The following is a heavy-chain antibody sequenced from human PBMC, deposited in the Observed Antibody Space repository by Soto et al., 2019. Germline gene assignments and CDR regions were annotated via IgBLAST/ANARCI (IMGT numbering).Heavy chain of an antibody. CDR3: ARDSYYDSSAFDY. CDR1: GGSISSGRYY. Sequence: SETLSLTCAVSGGSISSGRYYWSWIRQHPGKGLEWIGYIYYSGSTYYNPSLKSRVTISVDTSKNQFSLKLSSVTAADTAVYYCARDSYYDSSAFDYWGQGTLVTVSS. V-gene: IGHV4-31*11. CDR2: IYYSGST. D-gene: IGHD3-22*01. J-gene: IGHJ4*02.